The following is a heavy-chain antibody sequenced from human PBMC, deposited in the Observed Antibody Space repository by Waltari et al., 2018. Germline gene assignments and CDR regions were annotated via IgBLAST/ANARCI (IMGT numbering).Heavy chain of an antibody. J-gene: IGHJ4*03. CDR1: GFTFSSYW. CDR3: AREHRPQWLVLPPDY. D-gene: IGHD6-19*01. V-gene: IGHV3-7*01. CDR2: RNQDGREE. Sequence: EVQLVESGGGLVEPGGSLRLSCAASGFTFSSYWMSWVRQAPGKGLDWVADRNQDGREECKGSSEKGRLTICEDDTKQEQYLKENGQSAVDTAVCHCAREHRPQWLVLPPDYLGQGTLVTGSS.